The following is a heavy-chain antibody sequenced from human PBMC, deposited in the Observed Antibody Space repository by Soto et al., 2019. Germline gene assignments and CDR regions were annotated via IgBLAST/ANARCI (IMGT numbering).Heavy chain of an antibody. Sequence: SETLSLTCAVSGGSLRGHYWSWIRQSPEKGLEWIGEINHSGFTNYNPTLKSRVTISRDASKNQFALRLSSMTAADSAVYFCARAAVKLGATLFDSWGQGTLVTVSS. CDR3: ARAAVKLGATLFDS. D-gene: IGHD1-26*01. J-gene: IGHJ4*02. CDR2: INHSGFT. CDR1: GGSLRGHY. V-gene: IGHV4-34*01.